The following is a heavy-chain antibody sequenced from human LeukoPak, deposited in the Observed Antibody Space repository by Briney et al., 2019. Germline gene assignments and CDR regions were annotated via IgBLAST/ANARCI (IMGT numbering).Heavy chain of an antibody. CDR3: ARERGCSGGSCYGGWFGP. D-gene: IGHD2-15*01. CDR2: INPNSGGT. J-gene: IGHJ5*02. Sequence: ASVKVSCKASGYTFTGYYMHWVRQAPGQGLEWMGWINPNSGGTNYAQKFQGRVTMTRDTSISTAYMELSRLRSDDTAVYYCARERGCSGGSCYGGWFGPWGQGTLVTVSS. CDR1: GYTFTGYY. V-gene: IGHV1-2*02.